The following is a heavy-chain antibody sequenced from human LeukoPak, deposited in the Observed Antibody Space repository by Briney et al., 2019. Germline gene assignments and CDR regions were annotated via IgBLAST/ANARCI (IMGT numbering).Heavy chain of an antibody. CDR1: GSSFTSYW. Sequence: GASLKISCKGSGSSFTSYWIGWVRPLPGKGLEWMGIIYPGDSDTRYSPSFQGQVTISADKSISTAYLQWSSLKASDTAMYYCALSGYYHDSSGYRPYNWFDHWGQGTLVTVSS. D-gene: IGHD3-22*01. CDR2: IYPGDSDT. CDR3: ALSGYYHDSSGYRPYNWFDH. V-gene: IGHV5-51*01. J-gene: IGHJ5*02.